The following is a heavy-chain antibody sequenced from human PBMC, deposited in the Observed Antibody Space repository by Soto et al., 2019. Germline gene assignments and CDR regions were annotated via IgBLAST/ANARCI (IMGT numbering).Heavy chain of an antibody. J-gene: IGHJ4*02. Sequence: QVQLVESGGGVVLPGRSLRLSCAASGFTFRNFGMHWVRQAPGKGLEWVAVIWYDGSRQFYADSVKGRFIISRDNSNLYLEMNSLRADDTAVYYCARDQLDRLKPRETRYFDCWGQGTLVTVSS. CDR2: IWYDGSRQ. V-gene: IGHV3-33*01. CDR1: GFTFRNFG. CDR3: ARDQLDRLKPRETRYFDC. D-gene: IGHD3-3*01.